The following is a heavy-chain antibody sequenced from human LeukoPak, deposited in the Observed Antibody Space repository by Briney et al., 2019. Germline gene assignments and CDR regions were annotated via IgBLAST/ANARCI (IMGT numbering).Heavy chain of an antibody. CDR1: GGSMYDCY. CDR3: ARVRLSGVIDY. V-gene: IGHV4-59*01. J-gene: IGHJ4*02. D-gene: IGHD2-15*01. CDR2: IHYNGRT. Sequence: PSETLSLTCTVSGGSMYDCYWSWIRQPPVKGLEWIGHIHYNGRTNYNPSLESPATISIDMSKNQFSLNLSSVTAADTAVYYCARVRLSGVIDYWGQGTLVTVSS.